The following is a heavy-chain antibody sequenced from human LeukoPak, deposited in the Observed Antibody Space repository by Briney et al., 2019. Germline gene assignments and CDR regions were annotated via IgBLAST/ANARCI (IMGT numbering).Heavy chain of an antibody. CDR1: GFTFSSYA. J-gene: IGHJ4*02. CDR2: ISGSGSPT. CDR3: ARDPMTLVTSRSAVDGNPPEY. D-gene: IGHD4-17*01. V-gene: IGHV3-23*01. Sequence: GGSLRLSCAASGFTFSSYAVSWVRQAPGKGLEWVSGISGSGSPTHYADSVKGRFAISRDNSKNTVYLQMNSLRAEDTAVYYCARDPMTLVTSRSAVDGNPPEYWGLGTLVTVSS.